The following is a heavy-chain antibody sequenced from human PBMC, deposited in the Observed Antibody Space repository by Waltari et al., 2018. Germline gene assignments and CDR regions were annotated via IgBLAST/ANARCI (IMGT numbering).Heavy chain of an antibody. CDR1: GFTFSSYA. CDR3: ARVDPDLDY. D-gene: IGHD5-12*01. Sequence: EVQLLESGGGLVQPGGSLRLSCAASGFTFSSYAMSWVRQAPGKGLEWVSVIYSGGSTYYADSVKGRFTISRDNSKNTLYLQMNSLRAEDTAVYYCARVDPDLDYWGQGTLVTVSS. J-gene: IGHJ4*02. V-gene: IGHV3-23*03. CDR2: IYSGGST.